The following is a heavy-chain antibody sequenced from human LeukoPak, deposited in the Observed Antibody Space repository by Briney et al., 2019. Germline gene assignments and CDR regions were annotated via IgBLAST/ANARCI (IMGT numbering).Heavy chain of an antibody. CDR2: INTDGSTT. CDR3: VREDYGDYRPDV. Sequence: GGSLRLSCAASGFTFSTYWMYWVRQAPGKGLVWVSCINTDGSTTRYTDSATGRFTISRDNAKNTLYLQMNSLRAEDTAVYYCVREDYGDYRPDVWGQGTSVTVSS. V-gene: IGHV3-74*01. D-gene: IGHD4-17*01. J-gene: IGHJ6*02. CDR1: GFTFSTYW.